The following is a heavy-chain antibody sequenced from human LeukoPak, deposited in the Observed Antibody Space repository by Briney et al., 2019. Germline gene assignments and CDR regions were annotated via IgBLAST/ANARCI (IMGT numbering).Heavy chain of an antibody. D-gene: IGHD3-22*01. CDR2: ISGDGGST. Sequence: PGGSLRLSCAASGFTFDDYARHLVRQAPGKGLEWVSLISGDGGSTYYGDSVKGRFTISRDNSKNSLYLQMNSLGTEDTALYYCANDIGGYYCVFQHWGQGTLVTVSS. V-gene: IGHV3-43*02. CDR3: ANDIGGYYCVFQH. J-gene: IGHJ1*01. CDR1: GFTFDDYA.